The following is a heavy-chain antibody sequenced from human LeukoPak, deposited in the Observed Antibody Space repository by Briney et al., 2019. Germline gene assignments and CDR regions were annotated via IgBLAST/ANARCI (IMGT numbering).Heavy chain of an antibody. CDR2: ISSSGYIL. V-gene: IGHV3-48*03. CDR1: GFSLNSYE. CDR3: ARGGTGIAAFDS. J-gene: IGHJ4*02. Sequence: GGSLRLSCAASGFSLNSYEMNWVRQAPGKGLEWVSYISSSGYILYYADSVKGRFTISRDIAKNSLYLQMNSLRAGETAVYYCARGGTGIAAFDSWGQGTLVSVSS. D-gene: IGHD1-1*01.